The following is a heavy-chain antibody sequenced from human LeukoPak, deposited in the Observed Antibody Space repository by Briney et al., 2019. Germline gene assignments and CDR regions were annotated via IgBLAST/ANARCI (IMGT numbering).Heavy chain of an antibody. D-gene: IGHD6-13*01. J-gene: IGHJ4*02. V-gene: IGHV3-30-3*01. CDR3: ARDSVILSWYGGFDY. CDR1: GFTFSSYA. CDR2: ISYDGSNK. Sequence: PGGSLRLSCAASGFTFSSYAMHWVRQAPGKGLEWVAVISYDGSNKYYADSVKGRFTISRDNSKNTLYLQMNSLRAEDTAVYYCARDSVILSWYGGFDYWGQGTLVTVSS.